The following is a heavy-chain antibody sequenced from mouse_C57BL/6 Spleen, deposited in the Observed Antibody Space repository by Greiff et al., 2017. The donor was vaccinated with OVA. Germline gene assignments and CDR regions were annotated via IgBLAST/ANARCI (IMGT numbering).Heavy chain of an antibody. D-gene: IGHD1-1*01. CDR3: ARDGTVVAPYFDY. J-gene: IGHJ2*01. CDR2: IDPSDSET. CDR1: GYTFTSYW. Sequence: QVQLQQPGAELVRPGSSVKLSCKASGYTFTSYWMHWVKQRPIQGLEWIGNIDPSDSETNYNQKFKDKATLTVDKSSSTAYMQLSSLTSEDSAVYYCARDGTVVAPYFDYWGQGTTLTVSS. V-gene: IGHV1-52*01.